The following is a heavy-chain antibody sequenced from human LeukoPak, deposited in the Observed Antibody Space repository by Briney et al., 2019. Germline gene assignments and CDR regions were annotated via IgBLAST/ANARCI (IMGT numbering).Heavy chain of an antibody. CDR3: ARDLLWFGELSAFDI. Sequence: SETLSLTCTVSGGSISSYYWSWIRQPAGEGLEWIGRIYYSGVTHYNPSLDSRVTMSVDTSKNQFSLKLSSVTAADTAVYYCARDLLWFGELSAFDIWGQGTMVTVSS. CDR1: GGSISSYY. CDR2: IYYSGVT. D-gene: IGHD3-10*01. V-gene: IGHV4-4*07. J-gene: IGHJ3*02.